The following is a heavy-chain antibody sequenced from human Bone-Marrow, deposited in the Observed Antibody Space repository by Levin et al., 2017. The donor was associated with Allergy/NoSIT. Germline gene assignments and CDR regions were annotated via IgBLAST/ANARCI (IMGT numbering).Heavy chain of an antibody. CDR1: GLSFSSFS. V-gene: IGHV3-21*01. J-gene: IGHJ4*02. CDR2: VSGDSISI. CDR3: ARSILSYCSGGSCYEDY. Sequence: PGGSLRLSCAVSGLSFSSFSMNWVRQAPGKGLEWVSSVSGDSISIYYADSVKGRFTISRDNAKNSVYLQMNNLRDEDTALYYCARSILSYCSGGSCYEDYWGQGTLVTVSS. D-gene: IGHD2-15*01.